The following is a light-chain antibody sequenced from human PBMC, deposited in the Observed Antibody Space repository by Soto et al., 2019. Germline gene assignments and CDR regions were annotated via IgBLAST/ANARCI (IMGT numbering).Light chain of an antibody. J-gene: IGKJ2*01. CDR2: GAS. V-gene: IGKV3-20*01. Sequence: EIVLTQSPGTLSLSPGERATLSCRASQSISSTYLAWYQRRPGQAPRLLIYGASHRATGIPDRFSGSGSGTDFTLTISRLEPEDFAVYYCQQSGSSPPYTFGQGTKVEIK. CDR3: QQSGSSPPYT. CDR1: QSISSTY.